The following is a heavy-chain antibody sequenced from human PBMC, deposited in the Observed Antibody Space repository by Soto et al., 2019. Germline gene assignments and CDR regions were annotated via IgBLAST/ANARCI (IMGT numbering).Heavy chain of an antibody. J-gene: IGHJ5*02. CDR2: IIPIFGTA. CDR1: GGTFSSYA. Sequence: SVKVCCKASGGTFSSYAISWVRQAPGQGLEWMGGIIPIFGTANYAQKFQGRVTITADESTSTAYMELSSLRSEDTAVYYCAREQDYYDSSGYYYWFDPWGQGTLVTVSS. V-gene: IGHV1-69*13. D-gene: IGHD3-22*01. CDR3: AREQDYYDSSGYYYWFDP.